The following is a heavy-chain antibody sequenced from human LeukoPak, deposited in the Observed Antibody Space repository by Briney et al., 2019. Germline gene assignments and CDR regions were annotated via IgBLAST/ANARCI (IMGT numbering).Heavy chain of an antibody. CDR3: ARGRTTYYGSGSYSFPRGMDV. V-gene: IGHV4-34*01. CDR1: GGSFSGYY. J-gene: IGHJ6*02. D-gene: IGHD3-10*01. Sequence: SETLSLTCAVYGGSFSGYYWSWIRQPPGKGLEWIGEINHSGSTNYNPSLRSRVTISVDTSKSQFSLKLSSVTAADTAVYYCARGRTTYYGSGSYSFPRGMDVWGQGTTVTVSS. CDR2: INHSGST.